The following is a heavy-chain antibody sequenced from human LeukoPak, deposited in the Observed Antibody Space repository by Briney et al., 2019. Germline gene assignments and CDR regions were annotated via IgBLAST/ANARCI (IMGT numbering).Heavy chain of an antibody. Sequence: ASVKVSCKTSGYTFTQYYLHWVRQAPGQGLEWMGWINPDNGDTHYAQRFMGRVTMTRDTSISAAYLELSRLRSDDTAVYYCARVAAGTPYNWFDPWGQGTLVTVSS. CDR3: ARVAAGTPYNWFDP. D-gene: IGHD1-1*01. V-gene: IGHV1-2*02. CDR1: GYTFTQYY. J-gene: IGHJ5*02. CDR2: INPDNGDT.